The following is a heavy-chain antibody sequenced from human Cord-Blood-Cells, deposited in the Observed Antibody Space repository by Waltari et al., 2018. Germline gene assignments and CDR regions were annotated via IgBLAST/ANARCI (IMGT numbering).Heavy chain of an antibody. CDR2: IYHSGST. Sequence: QVQLQESGPGLVKPSGTLSLTCAVSGGSISSSNWWSWVRQPPGQGLEWIGEIYHSGSTNYNPSLNSRVTISVDKSKNQFSLKLSSVTAADTAVYYCAREIIATNDYGDYGWFDPWGQGTLVTVSS. D-gene: IGHD4-17*01. CDR3: AREIIATNDYGDYGWFDP. V-gene: IGHV4-4*02. CDR1: GGSISSSNW. J-gene: IGHJ5*02.